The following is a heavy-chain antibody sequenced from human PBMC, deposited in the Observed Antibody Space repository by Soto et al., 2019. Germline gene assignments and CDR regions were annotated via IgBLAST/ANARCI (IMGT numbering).Heavy chain of an antibody. CDR2: IQSDGSSP. CDR1: GFTFNYYW. D-gene: IGHD2-21*02. Sequence: EVQLVESGGGLVQPGGSLRLSCVVSGFTFNYYWMHWVRQAPGKGLVWVSRIQSDGSSPDYVDSVKGRFTISRDNAKNTLYLQMNNLRAEDTAVYYCARGGDPDYWGQGTLVTVSS. CDR3: ARGGDPDY. J-gene: IGHJ4*02. V-gene: IGHV3-74*01.